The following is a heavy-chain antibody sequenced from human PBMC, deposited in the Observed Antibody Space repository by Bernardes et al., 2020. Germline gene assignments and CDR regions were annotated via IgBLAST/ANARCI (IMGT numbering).Heavy chain of an antibody. V-gene: IGHV1-18*04. CDR2: ISGYNGNT. CDR3: ARVEGFCSGGTCFSLFYFDH. D-gene: IGHD2-15*01. Sequence: ASVKVSCKASGYTFTNYGIGWVRQAPGHGLEWLGWISGYNGNTNYARHLQDRVSMTIDISTYTAFMELRRLRSDDTAVYYCARVEGFCSGGTCFSLFYFDHWGQGTLVSVSS. CDR1: GYTFTNYG. J-gene: IGHJ4*02.